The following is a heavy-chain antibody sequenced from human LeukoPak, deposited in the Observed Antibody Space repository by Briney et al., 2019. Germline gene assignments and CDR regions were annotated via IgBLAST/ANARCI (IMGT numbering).Heavy chain of an antibody. CDR3: AREMYAGWYFAFDI. Sequence: PGGSLRLSCTVSGFTFSSFTMNWVRQGPGKGQEWVASISNSGDYISYADSLKGRFTISRDNAKNSLFLQMSSLRAEDTAVYYCAREMYAGWYFAFDIWGQGTMVTVSS. D-gene: IGHD6-19*01. CDR2: ISNSGDYI. J-gene: IGHJ3*02. CDR1: GFTFSSFT. V-gene: IGHV3-21*01.